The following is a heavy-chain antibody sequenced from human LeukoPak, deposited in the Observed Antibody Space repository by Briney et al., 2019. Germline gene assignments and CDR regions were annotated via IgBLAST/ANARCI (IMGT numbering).Heavy chain of an antibody. V-gene: IGHV3-7*01. CDR2: MKQDGREK. CDR1: GFIFSNYW. J-gene: IGHJ4*02. Sequence: GGSLRLSCAASGFIFSNYWMSWVRQAPGKGLEWVANMKQDGREKYLVDSVKGRFTITRDNSKNTLYLQMNSLRLEDMALYYCAKPSGSGVDYWGRGTRVTVSS. D-gene: IGHD1-26*01. CDR3: AKPSGSGVDY.